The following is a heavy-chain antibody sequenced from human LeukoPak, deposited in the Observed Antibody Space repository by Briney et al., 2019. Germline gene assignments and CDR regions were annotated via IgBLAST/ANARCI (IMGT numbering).Heavy chain of an antibody. V-gene: IGHV3-21*01. D-gene: IGHD3-10*01. J-gene: IGHJ4*02. CDR1: GFTFSSYS. Sequence: PGGSLRLSRAASGFTFSSYSMNWVRQAPGKGLEWVSSISSSSSYIYYANSVKGRFTISRDNAKNSLYLQMNSLRAEDTAVYYCARGSGGSGSHMGNFDYWGQGTLVTVSS. CDR2: ISSSSSYI. CDR3: ARGSGGSGSHMGNFDY.